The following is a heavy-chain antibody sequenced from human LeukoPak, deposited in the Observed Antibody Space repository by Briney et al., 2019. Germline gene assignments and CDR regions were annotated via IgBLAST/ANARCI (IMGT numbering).Heavy chain of an antibody. CDR3: ARAPRWQQLVPGYFDY. D-gene: IGHD6-13*01. J-gene: IGHJ4*02. V-gene: IGHV3-64*01. CDR1: GFTFTGHT. CDR2: ITGNGGST. Sequence: GGSLRLSCAASGFTFTGHTMHWVRQAPGKGLEYVSAITGNGGSTYYANSVKGRFTISRDNSKNTLYLQMGSLRVEDMAVYYCARAPRWQQLVPGYFDYWGQGTLVTVSS.